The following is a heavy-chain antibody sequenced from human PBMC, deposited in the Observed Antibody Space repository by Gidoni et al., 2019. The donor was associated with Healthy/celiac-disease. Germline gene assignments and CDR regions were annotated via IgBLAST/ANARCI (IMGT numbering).Heavy chain of an antibody. D-gene: IGHD2-15*01. V-gene: IGHV4-39*07. Sequence: QLQLQASGPGLVKPSETLSLTCTVSGGSISSSSYYWGWIRQPPGKGLEWIGSIYYSGSTYYNPSLKSRVTISVDTSKNQFSLKLSSVTAADTAVYYCASWGDGYCSGGSCYSGFDYWGQGTLVTVSS. CDR2: IYYSGST. CDR1: GGSISSSSYY. J-gene: IGHJ4*02. CDR3: ASWGDGYCSGGSCYSGFDY.